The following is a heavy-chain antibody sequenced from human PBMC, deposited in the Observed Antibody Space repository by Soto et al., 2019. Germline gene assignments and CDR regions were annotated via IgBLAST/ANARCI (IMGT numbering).Heavy chain of an antibody. CDR2: IYYSGSA. D-gene: IGHD6-13*01. Sequence: SETLSLTCTVSGDSISSGGYYWSWIRQHPGKGLEWIGYIYYSGSAYYNPSLKSRVTISVDTSKNQFSLKLSSVTAADTAVYYCARHTGYSSTNAFDIWGQGTMVTVSS. CDR3: ARHTGYSSTNAFDI. V-gene: IGHV4-31*03. J-gene: IGHJ3*02. CDR1: GDSISSGGYY.